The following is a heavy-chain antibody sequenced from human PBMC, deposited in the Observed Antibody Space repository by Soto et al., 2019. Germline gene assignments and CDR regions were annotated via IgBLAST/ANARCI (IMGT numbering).Heavy chain of an antibody. Sequence: GGSLRLSCAASGFTFSSYGMHWVRQAPGKGLEWVAVISYDGSNKYYADSVKGRFTISRDNSKNTLYLQMNSLRAEDTAVYYCAKVTSGSYQLCMDYWGQGTLVTVSS. CDR2: ISYDGSNK. J-gene: IGHJ4*02. CDR3: AKVTSGSYQLCMDY. V-gene: IGHV3-30*18. CDR1: GFTFSSYG. D-gene: IGHD1-26*01.